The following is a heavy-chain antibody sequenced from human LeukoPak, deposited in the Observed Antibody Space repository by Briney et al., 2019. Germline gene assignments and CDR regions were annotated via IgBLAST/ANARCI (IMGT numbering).Heavy chain of an antibody. CDR1: GGSFSGYY. V-gene: IGHV4-34*01. CDR3: AREAYLDY. Sequence: KSSETLSLTCAVCGGSFSGYYWSWIRQPPGRGLEWIGEINHSGSTNYNPSLKSRVTISVDTSKNQFSLKLSSVTAADTAVYYCAREAYLDYWGQGTLVTVSS. CDR2: INHSGST. J-gene: IGHJ4*02.